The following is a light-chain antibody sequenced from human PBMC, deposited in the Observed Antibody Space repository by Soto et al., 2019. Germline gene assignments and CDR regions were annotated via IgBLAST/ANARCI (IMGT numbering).Light chain of an antibody. Sequence: EMTQSPSSLSASAGDRVTIPCRASQSINRFLNWYQQKPGKAPKLLIYAAARLQSGVPARFSGSGSGTYFTLTISSLQPEDFATYYCQQNYSPPPVTYGQGTRLEIK. CDR1: QSINRF. J-gene: IGKJ5*01. CDR2: AAA. CDR3: QQNYSPPPVT. V-gene: IGKV1-39*01.